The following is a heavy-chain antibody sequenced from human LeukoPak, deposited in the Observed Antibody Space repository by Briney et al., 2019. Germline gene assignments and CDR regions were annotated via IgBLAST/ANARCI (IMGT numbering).Heavy chain of an antibody. D-gene: IGHD1-14*01. CDR2: ISSSGTTL. V-gene: IGHV3-48*03. Sequence: GGTLRLSCAASGFTFSSYEMKWVRQAPGQGLVWGSYISSSGTTLYYTDSVKGRFTISRDNAKNSLYLQMNSLRAEDTAVYYCAKGSGVLPPTTYLVHWAQGTGVSVSS. CDR1: GFTFSSYE. J-gene: IGHJ4*02. CDR3: AKGSGVLPPTTYLVH.